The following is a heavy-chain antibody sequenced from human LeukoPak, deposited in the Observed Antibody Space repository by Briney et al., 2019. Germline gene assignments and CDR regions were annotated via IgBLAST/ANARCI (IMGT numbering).Heavy chain of an antibody. V-gene: IGHV3-30*04. J-gene: IGHJ4*02. Sequence: PGRSLRLSCAASGFTFSSYAMHWVRQAPGKGLEWVAVISYDGSNKYYADSVKGRFTTSRDNSKNTLYLQMNSLRAEDTAVYYCARAYSYADFDYWGQGTLVTVSS. CDR1: GFTFSSYA. D-gene: IGHD5-18*01. CDR3: ARAYSYADFDY. CDR2: ISYDGSNK.